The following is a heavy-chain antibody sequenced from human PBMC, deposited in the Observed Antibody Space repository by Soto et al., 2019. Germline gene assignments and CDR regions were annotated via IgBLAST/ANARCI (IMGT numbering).Heavy chain of an antibody. CDR1: GFTFSSYG. V-gene: IGHV3-30*18. CDR2: ISYDGSNK. Sequence: GGSLRLSCAASGFTFSSYGRHWVRQAPGKGLEWVAVISYDGSNKYYADSVKGRFTISRDNSKNTLYLQMNSLRAEDTAVYYCAKDQWVVVVAATFDYWGQGTLVTVSS. CDR3: AKDQWVVVVAATFDY. D-gene: IGHD2-15*01. J-gene: IGHJ4*02.